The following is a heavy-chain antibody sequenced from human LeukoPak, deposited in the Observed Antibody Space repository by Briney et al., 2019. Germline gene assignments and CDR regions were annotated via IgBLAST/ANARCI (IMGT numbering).Heavy chain of an antibody. CDR2: INHSGST. V-gene: IGHV4-34*01. Sequence: PSETLSLTCAVYGGSFSGYYWSWIRQPPGKGLEWIGEINHSGSTNYNPSLKSRVTISVDPSKNQFSLKLSSVTAADTAVYYCARNRRYSSGWYYFDYWGQGTLITVSS. J-gene: IGHJ4*02. CDR1: GGSFSGYY. CDR3: ARNRRYSSGWYYFDY. D-gene: IGHD6-19*01.